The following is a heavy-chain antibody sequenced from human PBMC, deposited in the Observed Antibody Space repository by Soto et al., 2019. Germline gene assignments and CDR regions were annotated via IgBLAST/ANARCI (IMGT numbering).Heavy chain of an antibody. CDR1: GFTFSTYS. CDR3: TRDYGWLHHEVAYNYYGMDV. D-gene: IGHD5-12*01. Sequence: EVQLVESGGGLVQPGGSLRLSCAASGFTFSTYSMNWVRQAPGKGLEWVSYISSSSSTIYYADSVKGRFTISRDNAKNSLYLQMNSLRDEDTAVYYCTRDYGWLHHEVAYNYYGMDVWGQGTTVTVSS. CDR2: ISSSSSTI. J-gene: IGHJ6*02. V-gene: IGHV3-48*02.